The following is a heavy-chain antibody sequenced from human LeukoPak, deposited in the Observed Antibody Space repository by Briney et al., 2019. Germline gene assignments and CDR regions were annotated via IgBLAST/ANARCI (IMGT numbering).Heavy chain of an antibody. Sequence: PSETLSLTCTVSGGSISSGGYYWSWIRQHPGKGLEWIGYIYYSGSTYYNPSLESRVTISVDTSKNQFSLKLSSVTAADTAVYYCVRRFAVNPRYAFDIWGQGTVVSVSS. D-gene: IGHD4-17*01. CDR3: VRRFAVNPRYAFDI. J-gene: IGHJ3*02. CDR2: IYYSGST. CDR1: GGSISSGGYY. V-gene: IGHV4-31*03.